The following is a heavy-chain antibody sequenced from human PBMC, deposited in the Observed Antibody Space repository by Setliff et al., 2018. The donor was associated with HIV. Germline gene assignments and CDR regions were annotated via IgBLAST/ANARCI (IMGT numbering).Heavy chain of an antibody. D-gene: IGHD2-8*02. Sequence: ASVKVSCKASGYTFTAYYIHWVRQAPGHELQLMGRIEPSSGGTNYIQKFQGRVTITRDTSIYTVYMELTGLTSDDTAVYYCARQDHSSVNTGSLYAFDVWGQGTMVTVSS. CDR1: GYTFTAYY. CDR2: IEPSSGGT. J-gene: IGHJ3*01. CDR3: ARQDHSSVNTGSLYAFDV. V-gene: IGHV1-2*06.